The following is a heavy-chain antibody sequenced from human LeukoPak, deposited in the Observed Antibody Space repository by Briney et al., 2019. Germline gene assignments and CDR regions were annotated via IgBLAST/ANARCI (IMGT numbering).Heavy chain of an antibody. Sequence: GGSLRLSCAASGFTFSSYSMNWVRQAPGKGLEWVSSISSSSSYIYYADSVKGRFTIFRDNAKNSLYLQMNSLRAEDTAVYYCARASRQWLGELLANSRFDYWGQGTLVTVSS. D-gene: IGHD3-10*01. V-gene: IGHV3-21*01. J-gene: IGHJ4*02. CDR1: GFTFSSYS. CDR2: ISSSSSYI. CDR3: ARASRQWLGELLANSRFDY.